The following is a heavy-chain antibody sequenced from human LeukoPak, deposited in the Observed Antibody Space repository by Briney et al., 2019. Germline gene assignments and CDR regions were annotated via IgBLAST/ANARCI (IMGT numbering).Heavy chain of an antibody. Sequence: GGSLRLSCAAAGFSFSDYWMSWVRQAPGKGLEWVANIKQDGSEKYYVDSVKGRFTISRDNAKNSLYLQMNSLRAEDTAVYYCARDLYYDFWSGYYWGHYFDYWGQGTLVTVSS. V-gene: IGHV3-7*01. CDR1: GFSFSDYW. CDR3: ARDLYYDFWSGYYWGHYFDY. D-gene: IGHD3-3*01. CDR2: IKQDGSEK. J-gene: IGHJ4*02.